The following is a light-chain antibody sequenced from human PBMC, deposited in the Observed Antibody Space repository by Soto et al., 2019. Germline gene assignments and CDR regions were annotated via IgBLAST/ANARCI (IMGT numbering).Light chain of an antibody. J-gene: IGLJ2*01. Sequence: QSALTQPPSASGSPGQSVTISCTGTSSDVGGYNFVSWYQQHPGKAPKVMIYDVSKRPSGVPDRFSGSKSGNTASLTVSGLQAEDEADYYCSSYAGSNNLIFDGGTKLTVL. CDR3: SSYAGSNNLI. CDR1: SSDVGGYNF. V-gene: IGLV2-8*01. CDR2: DVS.